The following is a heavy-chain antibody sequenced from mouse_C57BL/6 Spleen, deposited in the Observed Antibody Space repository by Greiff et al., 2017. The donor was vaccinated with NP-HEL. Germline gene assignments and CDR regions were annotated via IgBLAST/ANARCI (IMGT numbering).Heavy chain of an antibody. J-gene: IGHJ4*01. D-gene: IGHD2-4*01. CDR3: ASYDYDLYYYAMDY. Sequence: QVQLKESGAELARPGASVKLSCKASGYTFTSYGISWVKQRTGQGLEWIGEIYPRSGNTYYNEKFKGKATLTADKSSSTAYMELRSLTSEDSAVYFCASYDYDLYYYAMDYWGQGTSVTVAS. CDR1: GYTFTSYG. CDR2: IYPRSGNT. V-gene: IGHV1-81*01.